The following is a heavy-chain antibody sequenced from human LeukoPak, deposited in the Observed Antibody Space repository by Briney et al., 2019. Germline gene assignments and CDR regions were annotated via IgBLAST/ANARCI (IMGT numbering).Heavy chain of an antibody. D-gene: IGHD6-13*01. Sequence: SVAVSSRASGGTFSSSAIRGVRQAPGQGREWMGRIIPIFGIANYAQEFQGRAAIPADKPTSTDYMELRSLRSDGTAVYYCAREVETDSSSWYGGGYWGQGTLVTVSS. J-gene: IGHJ4*02. CDR3: AREVETDSSSWYGGGY. V-gene: IGHV1-69*04. CDR1: GGTFSSSA. CDR2: IIPIFGIA.